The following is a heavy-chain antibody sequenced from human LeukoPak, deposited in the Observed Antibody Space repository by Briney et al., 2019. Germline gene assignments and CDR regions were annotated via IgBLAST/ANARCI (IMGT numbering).Heavy chain of an antibody. V-gene: IGHV3-33*01. J-gene: IGHJ4*02. CDR2: IWYDGSNK. Sequence: PGGSLRLSCAASGFTFSSYGMHWVRQAPGKGLEWVAVIWYDGSNKYYADSVKGRFTISRDNAKNTLYLQMNSLRAEDTAVYYCARPRGSGSYYDYGYWGQGTLVTVSS. CDR3: ARPRGSGSYYDYGY. D-gene: IGHD1-26*01. CDR1: GFTFSSYG.